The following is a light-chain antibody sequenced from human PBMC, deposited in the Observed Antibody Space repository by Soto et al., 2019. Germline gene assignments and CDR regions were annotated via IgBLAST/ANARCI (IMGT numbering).Light chain of an antibody. J-gene: IGKJ5*01. CDR3: QQYGSSPRIT. CDR2: GAS. CDR1: QSVDNN. V-gene: IGKV3-20*01. Sequence: VLTQSPATLSVSPGERATLSCMASQSVDNNLAWYQQKPGQAPRLLIYGASTRATGIPARFSGSGSGTDFTLTISRLEPEDFAVYYCQQYGSSPRITFGQGTRLEIK.